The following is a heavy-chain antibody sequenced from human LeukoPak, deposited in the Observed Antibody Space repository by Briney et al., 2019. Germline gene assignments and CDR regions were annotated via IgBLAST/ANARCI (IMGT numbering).Heavy chain of an antibody. V-gene: IGHV3-23*01. CDR2: IAASIPNT. D-gene: IGHD3-10*01. CDR1: GFTFSSYA. J-gene: IGHJ4*02. Sequence: GGSLRLSCAASGFTFSSYAKSWVRQAPGKGLEWVSAIAASIPNTYYTDSVRGRFTISRDNSKNTLSLQMRSLRAEDTAVYFCARRGHGSGSYYFDYWGQGTLVTVSS. CDR3: ARRGHGSGSYYFDY.